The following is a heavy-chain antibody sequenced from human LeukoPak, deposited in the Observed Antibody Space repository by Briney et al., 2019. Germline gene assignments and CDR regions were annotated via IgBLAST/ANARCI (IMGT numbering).Heavy chain of an antibody. V-gene: IGHV1-24*01. Sequence: ASAKASCKVSGHPLRELSIHWVRQAPGKGLEWMGGFDPEQGETIFAQKFQDRVTMTEDISTDTSYLHLNTLKSEDTAVYYCAREDPSGLDVFDLWGQGTLLIVS. D-gene: IGHD5-12*01. J-gene: IGHJ3*01. CDR3: AREDPSGLDVFDL. CDR1: GHPLRELS. CDR2: FDPEQGET.